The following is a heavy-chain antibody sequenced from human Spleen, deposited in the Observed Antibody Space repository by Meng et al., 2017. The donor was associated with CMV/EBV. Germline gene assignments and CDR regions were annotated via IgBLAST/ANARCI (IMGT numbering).Heavy chain of an antibody. Sequence: GESLKISCAASGFTFSTSWMSWVRQAPGKGLEWVSGISASSGRTYYADSVKGRFTISRDNSKNTLYLQMNGLRAEDTAVYYCARDRPGDASLNYWGQGTLVTVSS. V-gene: IGHV3-23*01. CDR3: ARDRPGDASLNY. J-gene: IGHJ4*02. CDR1: GFTFSTSW. D-gene: IGHD3-10*01. CDR2: ISASSGRT.